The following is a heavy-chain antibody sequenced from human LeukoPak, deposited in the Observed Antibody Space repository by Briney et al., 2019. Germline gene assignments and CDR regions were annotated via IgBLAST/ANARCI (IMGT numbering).Heavy chain of an antibody. CDR1: GFIFDDYA. Sequence: GGSLRLSCAASGFIFDDYAVHWVRQAPGKGLEWVSGISWNSGSMEYADSVKGRFTISRDNAKNSLYLQMNSLRAEDTAIYYCAGEGSGWLPNFWGQGTLVTVSS. CDR2: ISWNSGSM. CDR3: AGEGSGWLPNF. V-gene: IGHV3-9*01. J-gene: IGHJ4*02. D-gene: IGHD6-19*01.